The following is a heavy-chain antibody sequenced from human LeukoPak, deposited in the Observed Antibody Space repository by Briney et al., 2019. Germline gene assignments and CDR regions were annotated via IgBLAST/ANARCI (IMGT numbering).Heavy chain of an antibody. Sequence: ASVKVSCKASGYTFTNNYLHWVRQAPGQGLEWMGMIYPRDGSTSYAQNFQGRVTVTRDTSTTTVHMELRGLRSEDTAVYYCARDQEGFDYWGQGAVVTVSS. CDR1: GYTFTNNY. V-gene: IGHV1-46*01. CDR2: IYPRDGST. CDR3: ARDQEGFDY. J-gene: IGHJ4*02.